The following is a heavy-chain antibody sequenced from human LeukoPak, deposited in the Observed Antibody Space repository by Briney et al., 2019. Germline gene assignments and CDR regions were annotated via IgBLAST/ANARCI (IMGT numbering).Heavy chain of an antibody. CDR1: GGSISSYY. Sequence: PLETLSLTCTVSGGSISSYYWGWIRQPPGKGLEWIGYIYYSGSTNYNPSLKSRVTISVDTSKNQFSLKLSSVTAADTAVYYCARVGRITRNFDIWGQGTMVTVSS. V-gene: IGHV4-59*01. CDR3: ARVGRITRNFDI. CDR2: IYYSGST. J-gene: IGHJ3*02. D-gene: IGHD3-3*01.